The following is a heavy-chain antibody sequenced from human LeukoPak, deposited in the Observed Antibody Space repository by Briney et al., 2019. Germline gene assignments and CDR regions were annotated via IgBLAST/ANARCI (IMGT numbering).Heavy chain of an antibody. Sequence: SGGSLRLSCAGSGFTFSSYWMSWIRQAPGKGPEWVANIKQDGREKHYVDSVKGRFTISRDNVKSSLYLQMNSLRAEDTAVYYCTRDEAAATNWGQGTLVTVSS. D-gene: IGHD6-13*01. CDR3: TRDEAAATN. V-gene: IGHV3-7*01. J-gene: IGHJ4*02. CDR2: IKQDGREK. CDR1: GFTFSSYW.